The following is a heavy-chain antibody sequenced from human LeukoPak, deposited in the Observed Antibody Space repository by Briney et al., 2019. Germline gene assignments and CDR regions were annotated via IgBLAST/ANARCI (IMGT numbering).Heavy chain of an antibody. D-gene: IGHD6-13*01. CDR1: GYTFTSYG. CDR3: AREVXSSSWKYNWFDP. CDR2: ISAYNGNT. V-gene: IGHV1-18*01. J-gene: IGHJ5*02. Sequence: GASVKVSCKASGYTFTSYGISWVRQAPGQGLEWMGWISAYNGNTNYAQKLQGRVTMTTDTSTSTAYMELRSLRSDDTAVYYCAREVXSSSWKYNWFDPWGQGTLVTVSS.